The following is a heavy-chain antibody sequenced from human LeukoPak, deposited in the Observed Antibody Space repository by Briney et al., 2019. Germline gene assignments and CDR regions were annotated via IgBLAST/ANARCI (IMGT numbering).Heavy chain of an antibody. CDR1: GFTFSSYS. D-gene: IGHD5-18*01. V-gene: IGHV3-48*01. CDR2: ISSSGTI. J-gene: IGHJ4*02. Sequence: GGSLRHSCAASGFTFSSYSMNWVRQAPGKGLEWVSYISSSGTIYYADSVKGRFTISRDNAKNSLYLQMNSLRAGDTAVYYCARALRAYSYGTFDYWGQGTLVTVSS. CDR3: ARALRAYSYGTFDY.